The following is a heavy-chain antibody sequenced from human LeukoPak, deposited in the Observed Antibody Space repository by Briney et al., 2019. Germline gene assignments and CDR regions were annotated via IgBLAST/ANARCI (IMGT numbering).Heavy chain of an antibody. CDR3: ARHWTDDYTFNWFDP. J-gene: IGHJ5*02. CDR2: IYPGDSDT. CDR1: GYSFTSYW. D-gene: IGHD4-11*01. V-gene: IGHV5-51*01. Sequence: TGESLKISCKGSGYSFTSYWIGWVRQMPGKGLEWMGIIYPGDSDTRYSPSFQGQVTISADKSISTAYLQWSSLKASDTAMYYCARHWTDDYTFNWFDPWGQGTLVTVSS.